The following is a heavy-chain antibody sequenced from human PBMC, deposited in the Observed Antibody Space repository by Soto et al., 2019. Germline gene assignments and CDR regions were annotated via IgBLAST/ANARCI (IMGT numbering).Heavy chain of an antibody. J-gene: IGHJ6*02. CDR3: ARDGTPLTLPHCYGMDV. V-gene: IGHV6-1*01. D-gene: IGHD2-15*01. CDR2: TYYRSKWYN. CDR1: GDSVSSNSAA. Sequence: PSQTLSLTCAISGDSVSSNSAAWNWIRQSPSRGLEWLGRTYYRSKWYNDYAVSVKSRITINPDTSKNQFSLQLNSVTPEDTAVYYCARDGTPLTLPHCYGMDVWGQGTTVTAP.